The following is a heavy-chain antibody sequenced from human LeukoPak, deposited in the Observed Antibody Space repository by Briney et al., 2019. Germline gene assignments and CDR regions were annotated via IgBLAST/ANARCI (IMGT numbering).Heavy chain of an antibody. D-gene: IGHD2-15*01. V-gene: IGHV3-7*01. Sequence: GGSLRLSCVVSGITVSNYDMSWVRQTPGKGLEWVANINQDGSEKDYVDSVRGRFTISRDNAKNSLFLQMNILRADDAAVYYCARGSVVAANFDFWGQGTLVSVSS. CDR2: INQDGSEK. CDR3: ARGSVVAANFDF. J-gene: IGHJ4*02. CDR1: GITVSNYD.